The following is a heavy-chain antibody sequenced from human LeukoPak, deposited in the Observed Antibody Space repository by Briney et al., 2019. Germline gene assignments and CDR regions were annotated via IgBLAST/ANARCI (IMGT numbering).Heavy chain of an antibody. J-gene: IGHJ3*02. CDR3: ARAPYCSGGSCYSGAFDI. CDR1: GGSISSYY. Sequence: PSETLSLTCTVSGGSISSYYWSWIRQPPGKGLEWIGYNYYSGSTNYNPSLKSRVTISVDTSKNQFSLKLSSVTAADTAVYYCARAPYCSGGSCYSGAFDIWGQGTMVTVSS. CDR2: NYYSGST. V-gene: IGHV4-59*01. D-gene: IGHD2-15*01.